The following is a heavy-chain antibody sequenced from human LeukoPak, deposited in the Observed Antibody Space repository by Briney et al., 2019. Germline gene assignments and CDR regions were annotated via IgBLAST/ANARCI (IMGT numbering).Heavy chain of an antibody. V-gene: IGHV3-11*01. D-gene: IGHD6-19*01. CDR2: ISSSGSTI. CDR1: GFTFSDYY. CDR3: AKDSSGWPYYFDY. J-gene: IGHJ4*02. Sequence: GGSLRLSCAASGFTFSDYYMSWIRQAPGKGLEWVSYISSSGSTIYYADSVKGRFTISRDNAKNSLYLQMNSLRAEDTAVYYCAKDSSGWPYYFDYWGQGTLVTVSS.